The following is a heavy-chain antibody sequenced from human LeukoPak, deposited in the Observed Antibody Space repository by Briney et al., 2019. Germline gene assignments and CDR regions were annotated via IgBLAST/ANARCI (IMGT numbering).Heavy chain of an antibody. V-gene: IGHV3-15*01. CDR1: GFTFSNAW. CDR3: TTANIVVVVAAGDY. Sequence: GGSLLLSCAASGFTFSNAWMSWVRQAPGKGLEWVGRIKSKTDGGTTDYAAPVKGRFTISRDDSKNTLYLQMNSLKTEDTAVYYCTTANIVVVVAAGDYWGQGTLVTVSS. CDR2: IKSKTDGGTT. D-gene: IGHD2-15*01. J-gene: IGHJ4*02.